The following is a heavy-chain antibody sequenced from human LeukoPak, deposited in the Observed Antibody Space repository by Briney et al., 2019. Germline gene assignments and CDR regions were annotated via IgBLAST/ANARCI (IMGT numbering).Heavy chain of an antibody. CDR1: GGSISSSSNY. Sequence: SETLSLTCTVSGGSISSSSNYWGWVRQPPGKGLEWIGTVYSTGSTTYSNPSLKSRVTISVDTSKNQFSLKLSSVTTADTAVYYCARHEEEDGYNAKTIDYWGQGTLVTVSS. J-gene: IGHJ4*02. CDR2: VYSTGSTT. V-gene: IGHV4-39*01. CDR3: ARHEEEDGYNAKTIDY. D-gene: IGHD5-24*01.